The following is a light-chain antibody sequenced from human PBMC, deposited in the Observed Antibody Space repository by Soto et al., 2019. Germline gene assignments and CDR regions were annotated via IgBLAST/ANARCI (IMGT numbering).Light chain of an antibody. V-gene: IGLV2-14*01. Sequence: QSVLTQPASVSGSPGQSITISCTGTSSDVGGYNYVSWYQQHPGKVPKLMIYNVSNRPSGVSNRFSGSKSGNTASLTISGLQAEDEGHYYCSSFTSTNTVLFGGGTKLTVL. J-gene: IGLJ2*01. CDR3: SSFTSTNTVL. CDR2: NVS. CDR1: SSDVGGYNY.